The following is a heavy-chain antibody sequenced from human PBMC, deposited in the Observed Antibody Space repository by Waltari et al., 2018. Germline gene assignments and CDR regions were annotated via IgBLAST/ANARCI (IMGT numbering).Heavy chain of an antibody. D-gene: IGHD2-15*01. Sequence: EVQLVESGGGLVQPGGSLRLSCAASGFTFSTYYMNWVRQAPGMGLEGVSYISRGSGLIDYADSVKGRFTISRDNTKNSLYLQMNSLRDEDTAIYYCVRARWYDGWGQGTTVTVSS. V-gene: IGHV3-48*02. CDR2: ISRGSGLI. J-gene: IGHJ6*02. CDR3: VRARWYDG. CDR1: GFTFSTYY.